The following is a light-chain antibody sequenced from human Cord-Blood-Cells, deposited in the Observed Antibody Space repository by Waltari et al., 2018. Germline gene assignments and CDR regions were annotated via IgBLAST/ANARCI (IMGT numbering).Light chain of an antibody. Sequence: QSALTQTASVSGSPGQSITISCTGTSSDVGSYNLVSWYQQHPGKAPKLMIYEGSKRPSGVSNRFSVSKSGNTASLTISCLQAEDEADYYCCSYAGSSTLVFGGGTKLTVL. J-gene: IGLJ3*02. CDR2: EGS. CDR1: SSDVGSYNL. V-gene: IGLV2-23*01. CDR3: CSYAGSSTLV.